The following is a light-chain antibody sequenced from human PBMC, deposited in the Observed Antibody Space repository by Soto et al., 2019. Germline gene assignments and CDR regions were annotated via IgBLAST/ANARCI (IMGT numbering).Light chain of an antibody. Sequence: QSVLTQPPSASGTPGQTVSMSCSGSSSNIGSNTVNWYQQLPGTAPKLLIYSLNQRPSGVPDRFSGSKTGTSASLAISGLQSEDEADYYCSAWDDSLSGPVFGGGTKVTVL. J-gene: IGLJ2*01. V-gene: IGLV1-44*01. CDR1: SSNIGSNT. CDR2: SLN. CDR3: SAWDDSLSGPV.